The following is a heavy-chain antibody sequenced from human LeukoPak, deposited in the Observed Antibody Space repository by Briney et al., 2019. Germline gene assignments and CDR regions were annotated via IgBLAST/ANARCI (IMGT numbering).Heavy chain of an antibody. CDR2: ISSSGSTI. J-gene: IGHJ3*02. Sequence: PGGSLRLSCAASGFTFSSYEMNWVRQAPGKGLEWISYISSSGSTIYNAESVKGRFTISRDNAKNSPYLQMNSLRAEDTAVYYCAREAKSRVVVITTSSSKNDAFDIWGQGTMVTVSS. CDR1: GFTFSSYE. V-gene: IGHV3-48*03. CDR3: AREAKSRVVVITTSSSKNDAFDI. D-gene: IGHD3-22*01.